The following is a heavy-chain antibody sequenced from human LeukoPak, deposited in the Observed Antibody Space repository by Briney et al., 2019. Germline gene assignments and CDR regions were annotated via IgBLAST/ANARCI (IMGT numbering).Heavy chain of an antibody. V-gene: IGHV3-53*01. CDR3: ARDAVTNYYYYYYGMDV. Sequence: PGGSLRLSCAASGFTVSSNYMSWVRQAPGKGLEWVSVFYSGGSRYYADSVKGRLTISRDNSKNTLYLQMNSLRAEDTAVYYCARDAVTNYYYYYYGMDVWGQGTTVTVSS. J-gene: IGHJ6*02. D-gene: IGHD4-11*01. CDR1: GFTVSSNY. CDR2: FYSGGSR.